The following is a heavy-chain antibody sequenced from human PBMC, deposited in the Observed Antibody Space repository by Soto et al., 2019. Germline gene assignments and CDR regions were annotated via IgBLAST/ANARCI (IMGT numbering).Heavy chain of an antibody. Sequence: PSETLSLTCTVSGGSISSSSYYWGWIRQPPGKGLEWIGYIYYSGSTYYNPSLKSRVTISVDTSKNQFSLKLSSVTAADTAVYYCARVSYDYGDYVENAFDIWGQGTMVTVS. CDR2: IYYSGST. CDR3: ARVSYDYGDYVENAFDI. D-gene: IGHD4-17*01. J-gene: IGHJ3*02. V-gene: IGHV4-39*07. CDR1: GGSISSSSYY.